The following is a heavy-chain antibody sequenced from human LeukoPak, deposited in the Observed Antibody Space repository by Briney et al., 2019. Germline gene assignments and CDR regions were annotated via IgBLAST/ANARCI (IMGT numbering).Heavy chain of an antibody. CDR1: GGSFSGYY. D-gene: IGHD3-10*01. Sequence: PSETLSLTCAVYGGSFSGYYWGWIRQPPGKGLEWIGSIYYSGSTYYNPSLKSRVTISVDTSKNQFSLKLSSVTAADTAVYYCARHVPIRYGSGSYYNSPTFDYWGQGTLVTVSS. CDR2: IYYSGST. CDR3: ARHVPIRYGSGSYYNSPTFDY. J-gene: IGHJ4*02. V-gene: IGHV4-39*01.